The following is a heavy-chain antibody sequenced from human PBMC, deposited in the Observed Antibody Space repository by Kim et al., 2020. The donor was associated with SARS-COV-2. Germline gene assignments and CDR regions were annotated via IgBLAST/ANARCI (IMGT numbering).Heavy chain of an antibody. Sequence: SETLSLTCTVSGGSISSYYWSWIRQPPGKGLEWIGYIYYSGSTNYNPSLKSRVTISVDTSKNQFSLKLSSVTAADTAVYYCARLSYDYSKEFFRYYYYMDVWGKGTTVTVSS. CDR2: IYYSGST. D-gene: IGHD4-4*01. CDR1: GGSISSYY. V-gene: IGHV4-59*08. J-gene: IGHJ6*03. CDR3: ARLSYDYSKEFFRYYYYMDV.